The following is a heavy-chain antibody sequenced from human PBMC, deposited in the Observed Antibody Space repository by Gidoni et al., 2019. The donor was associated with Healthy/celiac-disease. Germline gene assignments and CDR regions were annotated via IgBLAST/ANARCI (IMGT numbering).Heavy chain of an antibody. CDR3: ARELAGPGIVVQRNWFDP. CDR2: IYYSGNT. D-gene: IGHD2-21*01. J-gene: IGHJ5*02. CDR1: GGSISIGVYY. Sequence: QLQLQESRPGLVKPSQTLSLTCTFSGGSISIGVYYWSWIRQHPGKGLEWIGYIYYSGNTYYNPALKSRVTISVDTSKNQFSLKLSSVTAADTAVYYWARELAGPGIVVQRNWFDPWGQGTLVTVSS. V-gene: IGHV4-31*03.